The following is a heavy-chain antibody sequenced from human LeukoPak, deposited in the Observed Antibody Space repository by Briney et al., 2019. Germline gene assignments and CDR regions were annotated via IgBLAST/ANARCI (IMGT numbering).Heavy chain of an antibody. CDR3: ARESVAGSFDY. J-gene: IGHJ4*02. CDR2: ISSRSSTI. V-gene: IGHV3-48*03. CDR1: GFTFSSYE. D-gene: IGHD6-19*01. Sequence: GGSLRLSCAASGFTFSSYEMNWVRQAPGKGLEWVSDISSRSSTIYYADSVKGRFTISRDNAKNSLYLQMNSLRAEDTAVYNCARESVAGSFDYWGQGTLVTVSS.